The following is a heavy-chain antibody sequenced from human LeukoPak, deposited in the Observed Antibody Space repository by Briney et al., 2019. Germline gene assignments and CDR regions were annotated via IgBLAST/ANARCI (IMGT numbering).Heavy chain of an antibody. CDR3: TRQAIVVVPAFDP. V-gene: IGHV3-73*01. J-gene: IGHJ5*02. D-gene: IGHD2-2*01. Sequence: PGGSLRLSCAASGFTFSGSAMHWVRQASGKGLEWVGRIRSKANSYATAYAASAKGRFTISRDDSKNTAYLQMNSLKTEDTAVYYCTRQAIVVVPAFDPWGQGTLVTVSS. CDR1: GFTFSGSA. CDR2: IRSKANSYAT.